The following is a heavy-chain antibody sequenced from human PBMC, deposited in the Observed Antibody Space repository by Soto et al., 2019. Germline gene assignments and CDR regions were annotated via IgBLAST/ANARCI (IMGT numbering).Heavy chain of an antibody. Sequence: EVRLVESGGGLVQPGGSLRLSCAASGFTFSSYWMSWVRQAPGKGLEWVANIKQDGSEKYYVDSVKGRFTISRDNAKNSLYLQMNSLRAEDTAVYYCARGGYYYDSSGDFDYWGQGTLVTVSS. CDR1: GFTFSSYW. CDR3: ARGGYYYDSSGDFDY. J-gene: IGHJ4*02. D-gene: IGHD3-22*01. CDR2: IKQDGSEK. V-gene: IGHV3-7*01.